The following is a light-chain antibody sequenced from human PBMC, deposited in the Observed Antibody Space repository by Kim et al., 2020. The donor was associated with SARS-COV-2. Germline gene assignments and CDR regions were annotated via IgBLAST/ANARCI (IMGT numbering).Light chain of an antibody. Sequence: EIVMTQSPVTLSVSPGERATLSYRASQSVSSNLVWYQQKPGQAPRLLIYGASTRVTGIPARFSGSGSGTEFTLTISSLQSEDFAVYYCQQYNNWPRTFGQGTKVEIK. CDR3: QQYNNWPRT. CDR1: QSVSSN. CDR2: GAS. J-gene: IGKJ1*01. V-gene: IGKV3-15*01.